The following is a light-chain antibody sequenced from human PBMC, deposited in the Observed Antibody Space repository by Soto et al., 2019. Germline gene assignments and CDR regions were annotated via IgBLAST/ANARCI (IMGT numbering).Light chain of an antibody. V-gene: IGKV1-6*01. CDR2: AAS. CDR3: VQHYNSPPT. Sequence: IQMPLSPSSLSASVGDRVTLTCRARQDIRNDLGWYQQKPGMAPRFLIYAASNLQSGVPSRFSGSGSGADFTLTISSLQPEDFATYYCVQHYNSPPTFGQGTKVDIK. CDR1: QDIRND. J-gene: IGKJ1*01.